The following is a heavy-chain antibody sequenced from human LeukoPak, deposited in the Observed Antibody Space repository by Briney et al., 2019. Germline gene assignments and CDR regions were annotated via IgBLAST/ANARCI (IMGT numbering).Heavy chain of an antibody. V-gene: IGHV3-74*01. D-gene: IGHD2-2*01. Sequence: GGSLRLSCAASGFTFSSYWMHWVRQAPGKGLVWVSRINTDGSSTSYADSVKGRFTISRDNAKNTLYLQMNSLRAEDTAVYYCARAQGDIVVVPAAKGGLGYWGQGTLVTVSS. J-gene: IGHJ4*02. CDR3: ARAQGDIVVVPAAKGGLGY. CDR2: INTDGSST. CDR1: GFTFSSYW.